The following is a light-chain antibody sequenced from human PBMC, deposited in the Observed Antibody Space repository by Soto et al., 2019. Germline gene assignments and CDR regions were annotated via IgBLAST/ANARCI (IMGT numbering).Light chain of an antibody. CDR3: SSYTSSYTLV. Sequence: QSALTQPASLSESPGQSITISCTGTSSDVGAYDSVSWYQQHPGNAPKLMIYDVNNRPSGVSNRFAGSKSGNTASLPISELQTKDEADYYCSSYTSSYTLVFGGGTKVTVL. J-gene: IGLJ2*01. CDR2: DVN. V-gene: IGLV2-14*01. CDR1: SSDVGAYDS.